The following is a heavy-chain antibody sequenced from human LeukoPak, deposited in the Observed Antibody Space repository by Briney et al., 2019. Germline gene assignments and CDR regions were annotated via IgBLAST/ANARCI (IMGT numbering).Heavy chain of an antibody. D-gene: IGHD2-21*02. V-gene: IGHV3-21*01. J-gene: IGHJ4*02. CDR2: IGSTSHFR. CDR3: ARSCDGDCYSDY. Sequence: GRSLRLSCAASGFTFSSYSMNWVRQAPGKGLEWVSSIGSTSHFRYYADSLKGRVTISRDNAKNSLYLQMSSLRVEDTAVYYCARSCDGDCYSDYWGQGTLVTVSS. CDR1: GFTFSSYS.